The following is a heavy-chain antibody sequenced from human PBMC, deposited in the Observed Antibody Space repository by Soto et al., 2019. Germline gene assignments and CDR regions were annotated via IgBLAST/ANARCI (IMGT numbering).Heavy chain of an antibody. CDR1: GFTFSDYN. CDR2: ISSSGSTI. D-gene: IGHD6-19*01. J-gene: IGHJ4*02. V-gene: IGHV3-11*01. Sequence: QVQLVESGGGLVKPGGSLRLSCAASGFTFSDYNMSWIRQAPGKGLEGVSYISSSGSTIYYADSVKGRFTISRDNAKNSLYLQMNSLRAEDTAVYYCAKERKENGIAVAGTVDYWGQGTLVTVSS. CDR3: AKERKENGIAVAGTVDY.